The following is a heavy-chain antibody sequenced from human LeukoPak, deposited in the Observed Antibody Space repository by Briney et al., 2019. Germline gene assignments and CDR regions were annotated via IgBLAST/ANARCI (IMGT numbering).Heavy chain of an antibody. Sequence: GASVKVSCKASGYTFTSYGISWVRQAPGQGLEGMGWVSAYNGNTNYAQKLQGRVTTTTDTSTSTAYMELRSLRSDDTAVYYCAREYSGYDFDYWGQGTLVTVSS. J-gene: IGHJ4*02. CDR2: VSAYNGNT. D-gene: IGHD5-12*01. V-gene: IGHV1-18*01. CDR3: AREYSGYDFDY. CDR1: GYTFTSYG.